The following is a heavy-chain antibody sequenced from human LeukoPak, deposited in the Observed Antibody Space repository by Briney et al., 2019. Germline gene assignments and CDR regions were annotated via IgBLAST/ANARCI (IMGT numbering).Heavy chain of an antibody. J-gene: IGHJ3*02. D-gene: IGHD3-22*01. Sequence: GESLKISCKGSGYSFTSYWIGWVRQMPGKGLEWMGIIYPGDSDTRYSPSFQGQVTISADKSISTAYLQWSSLKASDTAMYYCARFRYDSSGYLPHDAFDIWGQGTMVTVSS. CDR3: ARFRYDSSGYLPHDAFDI. V-gene: IGHV5-51*01. CDR2: IYPGDSDT. CDR1: GYSFTSYW.